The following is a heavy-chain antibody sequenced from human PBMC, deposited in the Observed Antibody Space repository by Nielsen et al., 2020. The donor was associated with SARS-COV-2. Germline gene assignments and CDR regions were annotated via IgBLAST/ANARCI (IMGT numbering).Heavy chain of an antibody. CDR3: ARINYGDYAYYYGMDV. J-gene: IGHJ6*02. Sequence: SGPTLVKPTQTFTLTCTFSGFSLSTSGMCVSWIRQPPGKALEWLARIDWDDDKYYSTSLKTRLTISKDTSKNQVVLTMTNMDPVDTATYYCARINYGDYAYYYGMDVWGQGTTVTVSS. CDR2: IDWDDDK. V-gene: IGHV2-70*11. CDR1: GFSLSTSGMC. D-gene: IGHD4-17*01.